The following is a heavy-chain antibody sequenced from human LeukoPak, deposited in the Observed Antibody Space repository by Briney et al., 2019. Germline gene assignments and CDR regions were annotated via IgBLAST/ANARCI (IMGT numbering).Heavy chain of an antibody. Sequence: GGSLKLSCAASGFPSSDSAIHWVRQASVKGLEWVGRIRSKPQSYATAYDESLKGRFTISRDNSKKTLYLQMNSLRAEDTAVYYCAKDAANLLYYFDYWGQGALVTVSS. J-gene: IGHJ4*02. CDR3: AKDAANLLYYFDY. CDR1: GFPSSDSA. D-gene: IGHD2-15*01. V-gene: IGHV3-73*01. CDR2: IRSKPQSYAT.